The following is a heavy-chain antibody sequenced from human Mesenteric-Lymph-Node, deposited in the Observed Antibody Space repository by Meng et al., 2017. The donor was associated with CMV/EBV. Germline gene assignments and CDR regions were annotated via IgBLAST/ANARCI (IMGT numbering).Heavy chain of an antibody. V-gene: IGHV4-39*01. Sequence: GSLRLSCNVSGGSISSSSYYWGWIRQPPGKGLEWIGSIYYSGSTYYNPSLKSRVTVSVDTSKNQFSLKLSSVTAADTAVYYCADHAGTYYGEYFHHWGQGTLVTVSS. CDR1: GGSISSSSYY. CDR3: ADHAGTYYGEYFHH. D-gene: IGHD1-26*01. J-gene: IGHJ1*01. CDR2: IYYSGST.